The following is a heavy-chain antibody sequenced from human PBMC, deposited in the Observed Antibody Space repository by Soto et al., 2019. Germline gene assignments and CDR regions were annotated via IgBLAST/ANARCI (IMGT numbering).Heavy chain of an antibody. V-gene: IGHV3-30-3*01. CDR1: GFTFSSYA. J-gene: IGHJ6*02. Sequence: QVQLVESGRGVVQPGRSLRLSCAASGFTFSSYAMHWVRQAPGKGLEWVAVISYDGSNKYYADSVKGRFTISRDNSKDTQYLQRDCLRAEDTAVYYCASERGNDFWTGSGYYYDMGVCGQGTTVTVSS. CDR3: ASERGNDFWTGSGYYYDMGV. CDR2: ISYDGSNK. D-gene: IGHD3-3*01.